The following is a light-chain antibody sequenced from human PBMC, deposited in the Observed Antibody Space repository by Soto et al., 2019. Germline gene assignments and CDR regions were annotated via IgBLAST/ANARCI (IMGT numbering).Light chain of an antibody. CDR3: SSFTSSSTLYV. CDR1: MRDVGAYNL. V-gene: IGLV2-14*01. Sequence: QSVLTQPASVSGSAGQSITISCSGTMRDVGAYNLVSWYQQHPGTAPKLIIYEVRNRPSGISSRFSGSRSGNTASLTISGLQSEDEAVYYCSSFTSSSTLYVFGSGTKLTVL. CDR2: EVR. J-gene: IGLJ1*01.